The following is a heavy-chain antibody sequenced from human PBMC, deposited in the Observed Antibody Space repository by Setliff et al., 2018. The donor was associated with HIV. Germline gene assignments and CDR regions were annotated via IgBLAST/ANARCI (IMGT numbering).Heavy chain of an antibody. D-gene: IGHD4-17*01. CDR1: GPSINIHY. CDR3: AKGAGFYGDYPVDH. J-gene: IGHJ4*02. CDR2: IYSTGST. Sequence: SETLSLTCTVSGPSINIHYWSWFRQSPGKGFEWIGYIYSTGSTNYNPSLQSRVTISMVASRNQFSLKVTSVTAADTAVYYCAKGAGFYGDYPVDHWGQGRQVTVSS. V-gene: IGHV4-59*11.